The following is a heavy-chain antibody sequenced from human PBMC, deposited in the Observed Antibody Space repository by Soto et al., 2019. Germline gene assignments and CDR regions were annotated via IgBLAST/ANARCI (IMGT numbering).Heavy chain of an antibody. Sequence: QVLLQESGPGLVKPSETLSLTCTVSSGSMNSDYWTWIRQSPGKGLDWIGYISYNGISKHSPSLSSRVTPSLHRSSNRLSLRLNSVTAADSAIYYCGRHQLQGMGESIAAPIDSWGLGTLVTVSS. CDR2: ISYNGIS. CDR3: GRHQLQGMGESIAAPIDS. D-gene: IGHD6-6*01. J-gene: IGHJ4*02. V-gene: IGHV4-59*08. CDR1: SGSMNSDY.